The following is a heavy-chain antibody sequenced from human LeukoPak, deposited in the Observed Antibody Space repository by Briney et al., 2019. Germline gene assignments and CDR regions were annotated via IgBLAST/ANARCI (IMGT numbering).Heavy chain of an antibody. CDR3: AREQYYYDY. Sequence: SETLSLTCTVSGGSISSGSYYWSWIRQPAGKGLEWIGRIYTSGSTNYNPSLKSRVTISVDTSKNQFSLKLSSVTAADTAVYYCAREQYYYDYWGQGTLVTVSS. V-gene: IGHV4-61*02. D-gene: IGHD6-19*01. J-gene: IGHJ4*02. CDR1: GGSISSGSYY. CDR2: IYTSGST.